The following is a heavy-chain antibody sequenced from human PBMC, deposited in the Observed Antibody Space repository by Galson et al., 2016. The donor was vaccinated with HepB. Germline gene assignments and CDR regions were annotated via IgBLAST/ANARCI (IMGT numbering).Heavy chain of an antibody. CDR1: GFTVSSNY. J-gene: IGHJ6*02. CDR3: AKAPRGPDYNYYGMDV. V-gene: IGHV3-23*01. D-gene: IGHD3-16*01. CDR2: ISGIGDNT. Sequence: SLRLSCAASGFTVSSNYMSWVRQAPGKGLEWVSAISGIGDNTYYADSVKGRFTISRDNAKNTLYVQMSSLRAEDTAVYYCAKAPRGPDYNYYGMDVWGQGTTVTVSS.